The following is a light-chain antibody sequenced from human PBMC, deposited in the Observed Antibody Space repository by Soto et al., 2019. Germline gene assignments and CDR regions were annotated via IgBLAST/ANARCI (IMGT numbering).Light chain of an antibody. CDR3: SSYTSRITRV. V-gene: IGLV2-14*01. Sequence: QSLLTHPASLSGSPGQSIAISCTGTSSDVGGHDYVSWYQQHPGKAPKLMIYEVSNRPSGVSNRFSGSKSGNTASLTISGLQAEDEADYYCSSYTSRITRVFGTGTKVTVL. CDR1: SSDVGGHDY. CDR2: EVS. J-gene: IGLJ1*01.